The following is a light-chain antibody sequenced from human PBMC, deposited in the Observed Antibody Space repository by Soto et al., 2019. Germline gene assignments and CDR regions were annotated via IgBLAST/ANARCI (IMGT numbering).Light chain of an antibody. V-gene: IGKV3-15*01. J-gene: IGKJ5*01. CDR1: QNIYSN. CDR2: RAS. Sequence: ESVMKQSPASHSVQPGGRASLAGRGSQNIYSNIAWYQQRPGQAPRLLIYRASTRATGVPARFSGSGSGTDFTLTISSLVPEDFAVYYCQQRNIWPPVTFGQGTRLEI. CDR3: QQRNIWPPVT.